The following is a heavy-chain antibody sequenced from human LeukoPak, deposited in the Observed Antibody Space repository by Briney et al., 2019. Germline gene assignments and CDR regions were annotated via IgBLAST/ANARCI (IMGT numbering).Heavy chain of an antibody. CDR3: ARDTRYTDWTLGAFDL. J-gene: IGHJ3*01. Sequence: PGGSLRLSCAASGFTVSSNYMSWVRQAPGKGLEWVSVIYSGGSTYYADSVKGRFTISRDNSKNTLYLQMNSLRAEDTAVYYCARDTRYTDWTLGAFDLWGQGTMVT. V-gene: IGHV3-66*01. D-gene: IGHD2-21*01. CDR1: GFTVSSNY. CDR2: IYSGGST.